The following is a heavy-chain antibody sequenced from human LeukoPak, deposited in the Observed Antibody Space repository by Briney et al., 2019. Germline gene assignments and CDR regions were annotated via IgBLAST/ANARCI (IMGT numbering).Heavy chain of an antibody. V-gene: IGHV3-23*01. CDR1: GFIFGNYG. CDR3: AKSRVAVAAPRNWFDP. D-gene: IGHD6-19*01. Sequence: GGSLRLSCAASGFIFGNYGMTWVRQAPGKGLEWVSHISTNGDRTYYADSVKGRFTISRDNSRNTLYLQMNSLRVEDTAVYYCAKSRVAVAAPRNWFDPWGQGTLVTVSS. CDR2: ISTNGDRT. J-gene: IGHJ5*02.